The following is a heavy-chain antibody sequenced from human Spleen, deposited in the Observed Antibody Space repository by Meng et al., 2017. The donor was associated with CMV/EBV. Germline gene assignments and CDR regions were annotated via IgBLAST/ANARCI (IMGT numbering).Heavy chain of an antibody. CDR1: GYNFDIYA. V-gene: IGHV1-18*01. CDR3: ARAGAAVTTNFDF. Sequence: CKASGYNFDIYAITWVRQAPGQGLEWVGWVSGENGDTNYGQKFQDRVTVTADTFTKTAYMEMRSLRSDDSAMYYCARAGAAVTTNFDFWGQGTPVTVSS. D-gene: IGHD4-17*01. CDR2: VSGENGDT. J-gene: IGHJ4*02.